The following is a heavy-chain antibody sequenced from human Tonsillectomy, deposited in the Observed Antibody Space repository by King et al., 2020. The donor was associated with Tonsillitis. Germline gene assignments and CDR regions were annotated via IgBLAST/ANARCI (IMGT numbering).Heavy chain of an antibody. J-gene: IGHJ4*02. CDR3: ARDSPPDY. CDR2: ISYDGSNK. Sequence: QLVQSGGGVVQPGRSLRLSCAASGFTFSHYAMHWVRQAPGKGLDWVAVISYDGSNKNYADSVKGRFTISRDDSKNTLYLQMNSLRGEDTAVYYCARDSPPDYWGQGTLVTVSS. V-gene: IGHV3-30*04. CDR1: GFTFSHYA.